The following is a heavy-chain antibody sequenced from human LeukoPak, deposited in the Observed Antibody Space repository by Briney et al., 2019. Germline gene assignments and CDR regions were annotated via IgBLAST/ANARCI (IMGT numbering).Heavy chain of an antibody. D-gene: IGHD5-18*01. CDR1: GFTVSSNY. Sequence: GGSLRLSCAASGFTVSSNYMSWVRQAPGKELEWVSVIYSGGSTYYADSVKGRFTISRDNSKNTLYLQMNSLRAEDTAVYYCARGVDTAMVTGGYYFDYWGQGTLVTVSS. J-gene: IGHJ4*02. CDR3: ARGVDTAMVTGGYYFDY. V-gene: IGHV3-53*01. CDR2: IYSGGST.